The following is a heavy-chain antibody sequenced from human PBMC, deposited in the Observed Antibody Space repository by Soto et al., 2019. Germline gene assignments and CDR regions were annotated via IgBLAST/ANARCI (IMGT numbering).Heavy chain of an antibody. CDR2: INGDGARL. V-gene: IGHV3-74*03. CDR1: GFIFSSFW. D-gene: IGHD3-10*01. Sequence: EVRLAEAGGGFVQPGGSLRVSCSGSGFIFSSFWMHWVRQGPGQGLEWVSRINGDGARLAYAESVKGRFSISRDNVKNTLHLKMNSLGVDATAGYFCAREGSLGRDGWGRGATGTVAS. CDR3: AREGSLGRDG. J-gene: IGHJ6*02.